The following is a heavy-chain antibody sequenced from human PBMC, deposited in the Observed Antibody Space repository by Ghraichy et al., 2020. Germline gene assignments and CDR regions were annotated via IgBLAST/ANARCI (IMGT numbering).Heavy chain of an antibody. V-gene: IGHV3-7*03. CDR3: ARLTGDDSSGYYQGGDYFDY. D-gene: IGHD3-22*01. CDR2: IKQDGSEK. CDR1: GFTFSSYW. Sequence: GGSLRLSCAASGFTFSSYWMSWVRQAPGKGLEWVANIKQDGSEKYYVDSVKGRFTISRDNAKNSLYLQMNSLRAEDTAVYYCARLTGDDSSGYYQGGDYFDYWGQGTLVTVSS. J-gene: IGHJ4*02.